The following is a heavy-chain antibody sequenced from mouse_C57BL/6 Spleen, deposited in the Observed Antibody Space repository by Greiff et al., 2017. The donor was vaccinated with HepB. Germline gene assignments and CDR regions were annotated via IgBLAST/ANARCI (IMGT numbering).Heavy chain of an antibody. CDR2: FYPGSGSI. Sequence: QVHVKQSGAELVKPGASVKLSCKASGYTFTEYTIHWVKQRSGQGLEWIGWFYPGSGSIKYNEKFKDKATLTADKSSSTVYMELSRLTSEDSAVYFCARRGGNYGAMDYWGQGTSVTVSS. D-gene: IGHD2-1*01. V-gene: IGHV1-62-2*01. CDR3: ARRGGNYGAMDY. CDR1: GYTFTEYT. J-gene: IGHJ4*01.